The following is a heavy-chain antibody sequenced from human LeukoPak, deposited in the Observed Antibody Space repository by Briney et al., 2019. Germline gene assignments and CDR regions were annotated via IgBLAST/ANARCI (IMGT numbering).Heavy chain of an antibody. CDR3: ARSQYCSGGSCYRLGDY. J-gene: IGHJ4*02. D-gene: IGHD2-15*01. Sequence: GGSLRLSCAASGFTFSTYAMHWVRQAPGKGLEWVAVIWHDGSNKYYADSVKRRFTISRDNSKNTLYLQMDSLRAEDTAVYYCARSQYCSGGSCYRLGDYWGQGTLVTVSS. CDR2: IWHDGSNK. V-gene: IGHV3-33*01. CDR1: GFTFSTYA.